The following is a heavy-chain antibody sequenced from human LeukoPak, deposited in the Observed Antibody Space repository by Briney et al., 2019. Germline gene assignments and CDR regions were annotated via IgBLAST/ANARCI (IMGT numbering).Heavy chain of an antibody. CDR1: GFTFSNAW. D-gene: IGHD3/OR15-3a*01. V-gene: IGHV3-15*01. CDR3: TSLRTV. CDR2: IKPKAAGGTT. J-gene: IGHJ4*02. Sequence: GGSLRLSCAASGFTFSNAWVSWVRQAPGKGLEWVGRIKPKAAGGTTESAAPVTGRFTISRDDSKKMVFLQMNSLTTEDTAVYYCTSLRTVWGQGTLVTVSS.